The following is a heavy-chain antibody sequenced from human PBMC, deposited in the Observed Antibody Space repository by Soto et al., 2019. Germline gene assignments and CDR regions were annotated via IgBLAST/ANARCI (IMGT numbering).Heavy chain of an antibody. V-gene: IGHV4-39*01. CDR2: IYYSGST. D-gene: IGHD3-3*01. J-gene: IGHJ6*03. Sequence: SETLSLTCTVSGGSIRSFYWGWIRQPPGKGLEWIGSIYYSGSTYYNPSLKSRVTISVDTSKNQFSLKLSSVTAADTAVYYCARSGPPHYDFWSGYFLRYYYYYMDVWGKGTTVTVSS. CDR1: GGSIRSFY. CDR3: ARSGPPHYDFWSGYFLRYYYYYMDV.